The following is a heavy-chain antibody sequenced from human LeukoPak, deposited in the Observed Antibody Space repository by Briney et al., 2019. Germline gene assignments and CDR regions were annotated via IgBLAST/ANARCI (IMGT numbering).Heavy chain of an antibody. J-gene: IGHJ4*02. D-gene: IGHD3-22*01. Sequence: SQTLSLTCAVSGGSISSGGYSWSWIRQPPGKGLEWIGYIYYSGSTYYNPSLKSRVTISVDRSKNQFYLKLSSVTAADTAVYYCARAEDDSSGYYPFDYWGQGTLVTVSS. CDR3: ARAEDDSSGYYPFDY. CDR1: GGSISSGGYS. CDR2: IYYSGST. V-gene: IGHV4-30-2*01.